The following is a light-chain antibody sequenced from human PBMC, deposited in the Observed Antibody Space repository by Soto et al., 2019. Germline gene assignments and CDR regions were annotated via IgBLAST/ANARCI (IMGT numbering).Light chain of an antibody. V-gene: IGLV1-40*01. Sequence: QPVLTQPPSVSGAPGQRVTISCTGSSSNIGAGYDVHWYQHLPGTAPRLLIYTNINRPSGVPDRFSGSKSGTSASLAITGLQAEDEADYYCQSYDSRLSVVFGGGTKLTVL. CDR1: SSNIGAGYD. CDR2: TNI. J-gene: IGLJ2*01. CDR3: QSYDSRLSVV.